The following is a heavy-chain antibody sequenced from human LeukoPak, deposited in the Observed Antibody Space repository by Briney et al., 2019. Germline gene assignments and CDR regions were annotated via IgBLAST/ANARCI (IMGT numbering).Heavy chain of an antibody. CDR3: ARLSAMAHDAFDI. CDR2: VYSPGITTGST. CDR1: GGSISSTSIYY. J-gene: IGHJ3*02. Sequence: PSETLSLTCTVSGGSISSTSIYYWGWIRQPQGKGLEWIGSVYSPGITTGSTYYNPSLKSRVTISADTSKNQFSLKLNSVTAADTAVYYCARLSAMAHDAFDIWSQGTMVTVSS. D-gene: IGHD2-2*01. V-gene: IGHV4-39*01.